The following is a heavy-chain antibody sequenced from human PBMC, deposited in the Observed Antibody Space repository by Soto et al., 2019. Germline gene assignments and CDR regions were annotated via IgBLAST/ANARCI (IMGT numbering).Heavy chain of an antibody. Sequence: PGGSLRLSCAASGFTFSSYGMHWVRQAPGKGLEWVAVISYDGSNKYYADSVKGRFTISRDNSKNTLYLQMNSLRAEDTAVYYCAKASNYLYFYYYGMDVWGQGTTVTVSS. CDR3: AKASNYLYFYYYGMDV. V-gene: IGHV3-30*18. CDR2: ISYDGSNK. J-gene: IGHJ6*02. CDR1: GFTFSSYG. D-gene: IGHD4-4*01.